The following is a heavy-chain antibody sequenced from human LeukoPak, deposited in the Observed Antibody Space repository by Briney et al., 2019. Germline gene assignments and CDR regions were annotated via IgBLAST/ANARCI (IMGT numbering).Heavy chain of an antibody. CDR2: IYYSGST. J-gene: IGHJ4*02. V-gene: IGHV4-59*01. CDR3: ARERTYCSGGNCYPYFDY. CDR1: GGSISNYY. D-gene: IGHD2-15*01. Sequence: SETLSLNCTVSGGSISNYYWSWIRQPPGKGLEWIGYIYYSGSTNYNPSLKSRVTISVDTSKNQFSLKLSSVTAADTAVYYCARERTYCSGGNCYPYFDYWGQGTLVTVSS.